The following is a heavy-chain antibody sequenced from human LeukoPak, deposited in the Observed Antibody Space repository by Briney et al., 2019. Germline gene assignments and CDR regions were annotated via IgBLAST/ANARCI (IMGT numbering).Heavy chain of an antibody. CDR1: GGSISSGGYY. CDR2: IYYSGST. V-gene: IGHV4-30-4*08. D-gene: IGHD6-6*01. J-gene: IGHJ4*02. CDR3: ARETSDAARRLHYFDY. Sequence: PSETLSLTCTVSGGSISSGGYYWSWIRQHPGKGLEWIGYIYYSGSTYYNPSLKSRVTISVDTSKNQFSLKLSSVTAADTAVYYCARETSDAARRLHYFDYWGQGTLVTVSS.